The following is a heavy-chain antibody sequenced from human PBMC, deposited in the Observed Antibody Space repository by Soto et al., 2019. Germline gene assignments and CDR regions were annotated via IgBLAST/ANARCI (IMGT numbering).Heavy chain of an antibody. CDR2: IRSKANSYAT. D-gene: IGHD6-6*01. CDR1: GFTFSDSA. Sequence: EVQLVESGGGLVQPGGSLKLSCAASGFTFSDSAMHWVRQASGKGLEWVGRIRSKANSYATAYAESVNGRFTISRDDAKPTAYLQMNSLKTEDTAVYYSTSTRGSSNWLAPWGQGTLVIVSS. V-gene: IGHV3-73*01. CDR3: TSTRGSSNWLAP. J-gene: IGHJ5*02.